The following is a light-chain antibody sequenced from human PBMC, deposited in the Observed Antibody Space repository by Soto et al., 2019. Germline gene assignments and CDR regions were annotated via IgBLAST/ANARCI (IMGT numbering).Light chain of an antibody. V-gene: IGKV3-11*01. CDR3: QQYGSSIQT. Sequence: EIVLTQSPATLSLSPGERATLSCRPSQSVSSYLAWYQQKPGQAPRLLIYDASNRATGIPARFSGSGSGTDFTLTISSLEPEDFAVYYCQQYGSSIQTFGQGTKVDIK. J-gene: IGKJ1*01. CDR2: DAS. CDR1: QSVSSY.